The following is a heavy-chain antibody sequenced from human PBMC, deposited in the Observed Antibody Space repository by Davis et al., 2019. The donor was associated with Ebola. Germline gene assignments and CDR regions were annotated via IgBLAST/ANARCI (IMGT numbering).Heavy chain of an antibody. CDR3: AREKDYYYHGLDV. CDR2: IYSSGST. CDR1: GGSISNYY. D-gene: IGHD2-15*01. V-gene: IGHV4-4*07. Sequence: PSETLSLTCSVSGGSISNYYWSWIRQPAGKGLEWIGRIYSSGSTDYSPSLKSRLTMSVDTSKNQFSLKLSSVTAADTAVYYCAREKDYYYHGLDVWGQGTTVTVSS. J-gene: IGHJ6*02.